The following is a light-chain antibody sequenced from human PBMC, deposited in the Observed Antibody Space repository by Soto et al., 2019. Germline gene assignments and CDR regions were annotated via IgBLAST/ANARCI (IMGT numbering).Light chain of an antibody. CDR3: QQSYSTPSIT. V-gene: IGKV1-39*01. J-gene: IGKJ5*01. CDR2: AAS. Sequence: DIQMSQSPSSLSASVGDRVTITCRASQSISSYLNWYQQKPGKAPELLIYAASSLQSGVPSRFSGSGSGKDFTLTISSLQPEDFATYYCQQSYSTPSITFGQGTRLEIQ. CDR1: QSISSY.